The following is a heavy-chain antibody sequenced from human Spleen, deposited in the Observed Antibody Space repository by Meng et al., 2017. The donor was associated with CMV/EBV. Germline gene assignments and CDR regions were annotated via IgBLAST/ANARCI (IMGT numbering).Heavy chain of an antibody. D-gene: IGHD2-8*01. CDR3: ARGPFCINGVCPYYLDY. J-gene: IGHJ4*02. V-gene: IGHV4-38-2*02. CDR1: GYSISSGYY. Sequence: SETLSLTCTVSGYSISSGYYWGWIRQPPGKGLEWFATIYHSGSTYYNPPLKSRVTISKDTSKNHFSLKLSSVTAADTAVYYCARGPFCINGVCPYYLDYWGQGTLVTVSS. CDR2: IYHSGST.